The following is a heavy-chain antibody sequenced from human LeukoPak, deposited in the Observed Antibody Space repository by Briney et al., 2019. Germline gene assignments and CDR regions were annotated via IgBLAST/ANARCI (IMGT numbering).Heavy chain of an antibody. J-gene: IGHJ5*02. Sequence: PSETLSLTCTGSGGSISSSSYYWGWIRQPPGKGLEWIGSIYYSGSTYYNPSLKSRVTISVDTSKNQFSLKLSSVTAADTAVYYCASSRIPIVGVNLFHPWGQGTLVTVSS. CDR3: ASSRIPIVGVNLFHP. D-gene: IGHD3-3*01. CDR1: GGSISSSSYY. V-gene: IGHV4-39*07. CDR2: IYYSGST.